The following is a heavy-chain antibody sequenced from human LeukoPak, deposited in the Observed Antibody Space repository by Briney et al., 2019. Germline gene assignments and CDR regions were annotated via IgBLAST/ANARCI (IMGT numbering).Heavy chain of an antibody. CDR1: GFTFSSYA. CDR3: ARDARFLEWLIDY. Sequence: PGGSLRLSCAVSGFTFSSYAMHWVRQAPGKGLEWVAVISYDGSNKYYADSVKGRFTISRDNSKNTLYLQMNSLRAEDTAVYYCARDARFLEWLIDYWGQGTLVTVSS. D-gene: IGHD3-3*01. V-gene: IGHV3-30-3*01. J-gene: IGHJ4*02. CDR2: ISYDGSNK.